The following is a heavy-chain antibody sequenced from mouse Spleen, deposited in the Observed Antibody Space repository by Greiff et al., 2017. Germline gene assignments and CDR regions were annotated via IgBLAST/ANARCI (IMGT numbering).Heavy chain of an antibody. CDR3: AREGYYGNYNAMDY. Sequence: VHLVESGPELVKPGASVKMSCKASGYTFTDYVISWVKQRTGQGLEWIGEIYPGSGSTYYNEKFKGKATLTADKSSNTAYMQLSSLTSEDSAVYFCAREGYYGNYNAMDYWGQGTSVTVSS. V-gene: IGHV1-77*01. D-gene: IGHD2-1*01. J-gene: IGHJ4*01. CDR2: IYPGSGST. CDR1: GYTFTDYV.